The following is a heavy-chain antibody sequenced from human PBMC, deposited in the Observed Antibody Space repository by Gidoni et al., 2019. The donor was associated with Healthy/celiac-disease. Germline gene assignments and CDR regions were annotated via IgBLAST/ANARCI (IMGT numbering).Heavy chain of an antibody. Sequence: QVQLVQSGAEVKKPGASVKASCKASGYTFTSYGISWVRQAPGPGLEWMGWISAYNGNTNYAQKLQGRVTMTTDTSTSTASMELRSLRSDDTAVYYCARGHSSHSSSWDWYFDLWGRGTLVTVSS. CDR1: GYTFTSYG. V-gene: IGHV1-18*04. J-gene: IGHJ2*01. CDR3: ARGHSSHSSSWDWYFDL. CDR2: ISAYNGNT. D-gene: IGHD6-13*01.